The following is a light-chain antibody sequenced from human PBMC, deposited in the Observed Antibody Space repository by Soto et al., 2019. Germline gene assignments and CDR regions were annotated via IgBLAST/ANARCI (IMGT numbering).Light chain of an antibody. CDR2: DNN. CDR1: SSNIGTYY. J-gene: IGLJ2*01. V-gene: IGLV1-51*01. Sequence: QSVLTRPPSVSAAPGQEVTISCSGSSSNIGTYYVSWYQHVPGTAPKLLIYDNNERPSGIPDRFSGSKSGTSATLGITGLQTEDEADYHCGTWDSSLSAVVFGGGTKLTVL. CDR3: GTWDSSLSAVV.